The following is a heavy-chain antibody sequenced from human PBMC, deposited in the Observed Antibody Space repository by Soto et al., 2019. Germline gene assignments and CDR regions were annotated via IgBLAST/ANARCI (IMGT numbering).Heavy chain of an antibody. CDR2: IHPVDSDT. Sequence: PGESLKISCKTSGYRFTSFWIGWVRQMPGKGLEYMGIIHPVDSDTRYNPSFQGQVTISAAKSNNTAYLQWTSLKAPDTAMYYCARQHPDDAFAIWGQGTLVTVSS. CDR3: ARQHPDDAFAI. V-gene: IGHV5-51*01. J-gene: IGHJ3*02. CDR1: GYRFTSFW.